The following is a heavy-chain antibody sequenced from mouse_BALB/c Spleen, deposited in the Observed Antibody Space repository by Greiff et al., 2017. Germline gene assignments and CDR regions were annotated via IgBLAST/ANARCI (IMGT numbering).Heavy chain of an antibody. V-gene: IGHV1S22*01. D-gene: IGHD1-1*01. Sequence: LQQPGSELVRPGASVKLSCKASGYTFTSYWMHWVKQRPGQGLEWIGNIYPGSGSTNYDEKFTSKATLTVDTSSSTAYMQLSSLTSEDSAVYYCTSSSYDAMDYWGQGTSVTVSS. CDR3: TSSSYDAMDY. CDR1: GYTFTSYW. J-gene: IGHJ4*01. CDR2: IYPGSGST.